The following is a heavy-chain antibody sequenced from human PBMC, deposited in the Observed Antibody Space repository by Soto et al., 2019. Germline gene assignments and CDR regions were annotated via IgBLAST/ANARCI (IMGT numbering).Heavy chain of an antibody. V-gene: IGHV1-8*01. J-gene: IGHJ4*02. Sequence: ASVKVSCKASGYTFTSYDINWVRQATGQGLEWMGWMNPNSGNTGYAQKFQGRVTMTRNTSISTAYMELSSLRSEDTAVYYCARLQPYCSGGSCYSKTPFDYWGQGTLVTVSS. D-gene: IGHD2-15*01. CDR3: ARLQPYCSGGSCYSKTPFDY. CDR2: MNPNSGNT. CDR1: GYTFTSYD.